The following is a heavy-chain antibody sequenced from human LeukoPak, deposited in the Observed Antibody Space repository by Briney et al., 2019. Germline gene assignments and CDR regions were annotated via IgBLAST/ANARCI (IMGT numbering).Heavy chain of an antibody. Sequence: PGRSLRLSCAASGFTFSSYGMHWVRQAPGKGLEWVAFIRYDGSNKYYADSVKGRFTISRDNSKNTLYLQMNSLRAEDTAVYYCAKDFTVTPQNNWFDPWGQGTLVTVSS. CDR2: IRYDGSNK. V-gene: IGHV3-30*02. CDR1: GFTFSSYG. D-gene: IGHD4-17*01. J-gene: IGHJ5*02. CDR3: AKDFTVTPQNNWFDP.